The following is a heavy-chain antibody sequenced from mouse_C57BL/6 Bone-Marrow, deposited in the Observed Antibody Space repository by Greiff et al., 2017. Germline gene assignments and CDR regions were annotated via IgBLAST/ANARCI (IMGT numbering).Heavy chain of an antibody. D-gene: IGHD2-4*01. CDR2: MHPNGGSP. Sequence: QVQLQQSGAELVKPGASVKLSCKDSGYTFTNYWMHWVKQRPGQGLEWIGMMHPNGGSPDYNEKFKSEATLSVDKSSRTAYMELSSLTSEDSAVYYCARSYDYDDYTMDYWGQGTSVTVSS. CDR1: GYTFTNYW. J-gene: IGHJ4*01. CDR3: ARSYDYDDYTMDY. V-gene: IGHV1-64*01.